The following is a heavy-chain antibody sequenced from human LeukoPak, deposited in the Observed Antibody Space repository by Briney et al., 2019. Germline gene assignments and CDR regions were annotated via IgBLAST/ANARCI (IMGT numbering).Heavy chain of an antibody. CDR2: IKEDGTET. Sequence: GGSLKLSCAASGFMFSSNWMSWVRLAPGKGLEWVANIKEDGTETYYVDSMKGRFTISRDNAKNSLYLQMNSLRAEDTAVCYCAGGPDYGPLYRPDYWGQGTLVTVSS. D-gene: IGHD4-17*01. J-gene: IGHJ4*02. V-gene: IGHV3-7*04. CDR3: AGGPDYGPLYRPDY. CDR1: GFMFSSNW.